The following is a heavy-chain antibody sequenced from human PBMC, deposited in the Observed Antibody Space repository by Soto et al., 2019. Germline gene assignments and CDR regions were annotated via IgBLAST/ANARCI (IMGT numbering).Heavy chain of an antibody. CDR3: ERDKITGFFDY. J-gene: IGHJ4*02. CDR2: INHTGST. D-gene: IGHD2-8*02. Sequence: QVQLQQWGAGLLKPSETLSLTCAVYGGSFSGYSWTWIRQPPGTGLEWIGEINHTGSTNYNPSLKSRVTISVDTSKNQFSLKLTSVTAADTAVYYCERDKITGFFDYWGQGTLVTVSS. V-gene: IGHV4-34*01. CDR1: GGSFSGYS.